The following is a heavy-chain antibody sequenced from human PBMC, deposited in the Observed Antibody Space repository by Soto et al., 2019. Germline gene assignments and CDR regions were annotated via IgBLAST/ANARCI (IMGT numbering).Heavy chain of an antibody. Sequence: QVQLVESGGGVVQPGRSLRLSCAASGFSFSTFGMHWIRQAPGKGLEWVAVISYDGSNKYYADSAKGRFTISRDTSKNTVCLQMNSLRAEDTAVYYCARDWLTRSFDYWGQGTLVTVSS. CDR1: GFSFSTFG. D-gene: IGHD6-19*01. CDR2: ISYDGSNK. J-gene: IGHJ4*02. CDR3: ARDWLTRSFDY. V-gene: IGHV3-33*01.